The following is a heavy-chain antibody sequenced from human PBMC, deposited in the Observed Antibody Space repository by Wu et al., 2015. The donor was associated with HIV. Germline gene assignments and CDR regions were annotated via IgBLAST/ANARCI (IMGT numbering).Heavy chain of an antibody. Sequence: QVQLVQSGAEVKKPGSSVKVSCKASGGTFSSYAISWVRQAPGQGLEWMGRIIPIFGTANYAQKFQGRVTITADESTSTAYMELSSLRSEDTAVYYCAREPLEGTRRPDILTGYSPGAFDIWGQGDNGHRLF. D-gene: IGHD3-9*01. CDR3: AREPLEGTRRPDILTGYSPGAFDI. CDR1: GGTFSSYA. V-gene: IGHV1-69*13. J-gene: IGHJ3*02. CDR2: IIPIFGTA.